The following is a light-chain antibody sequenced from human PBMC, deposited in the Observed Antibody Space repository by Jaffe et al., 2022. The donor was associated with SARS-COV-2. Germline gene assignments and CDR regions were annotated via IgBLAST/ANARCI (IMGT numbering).Light chain of an antibody. CDR1: QTINSY. J-gene: IGKJ2*01. CDR3: QQTHSFPFT. CDR2: SAS. V-gene: IGKV1-39*01. Sequence: DIQMTQSPSSLSASVGDRVTITCRASQTINSYLNWYQQRPGKSPKLLIFSASGLQSGVPSRFTGSGSGTDFTLIISNLQPEDFAIYYCQQTHSFPFTFGQGTNLEIK.